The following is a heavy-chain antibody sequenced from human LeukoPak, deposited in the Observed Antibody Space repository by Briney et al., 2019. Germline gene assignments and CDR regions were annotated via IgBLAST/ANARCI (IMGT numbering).Heavy chain of an antibody. CDR3: VRGNDYGDPHY. Sequence: PGGSLRLSCAASGFTFSSYCMHWVRQAPGKGLEWVAVIWYDGSNKYYADSVKGRFTISRDNSKNTLYLQMNSLRAEDTAVYYCVRGNDYGDPHYWGQGTLVTVSS. J-gene: IGHJ4*02. V-gene: IGHV3-33*01. D-gene: IGHD4-17*01. CDR1: GFTFSSYC. CDR2: IWYDGSNK.